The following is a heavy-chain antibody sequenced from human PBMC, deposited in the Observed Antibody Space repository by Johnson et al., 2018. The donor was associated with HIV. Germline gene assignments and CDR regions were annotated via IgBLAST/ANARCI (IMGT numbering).Heavy chain of an antibody. Sequence: QVQLVESGGGVVQPGRSLRLSCAASGFIFSSYGMHWVRQAPGKGLAWVAAIWHDGSNKYYADSVKGRFTISRDNSKNTVQLQMNSLRAEDTAMYHCAKDIGDGYNRWGVVDMWGPGIMVTVSS. V-gene: IGHV3-33*06. CDR2: IWHDGSNK. J-gene: IGHJ3*02. CDR3: AKDIGDGYNRWGVVDM. D-gene: IGHD5-24*01. CDR1: GFIFSSYG.